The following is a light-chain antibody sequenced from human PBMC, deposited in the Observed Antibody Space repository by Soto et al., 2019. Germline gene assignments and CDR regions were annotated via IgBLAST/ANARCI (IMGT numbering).Light chain of an antibody. CDR3: QEHASI. V-gene: IGKV3-20*01. Sequence: IVLTQSAGTLFLSPGERATRSWRANQNLGDGRLAWYQQKPGQPPTLLIYDASTRATGIPDRFSGSGSGTEFTLTISRLEPEDFAVYYCQEHASILGQGTRLEIK. J-gene: IGKJ5*01. CDR2: DAS. CDR1: QNLGDGR.